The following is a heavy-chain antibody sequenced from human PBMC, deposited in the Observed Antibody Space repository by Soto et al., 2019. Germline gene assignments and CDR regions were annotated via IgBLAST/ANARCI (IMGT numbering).Heavy chain of an antibody. V-gene: IGHV1-18*01. Sequence: ASVKVSCKASGYTFTSYGISWVRQAPGQGLEWMGWISAYNGNTNYAQKHQGRVTMTTDTSTSTAYMELRSLRSDDTAVYYCARDLRPYRSSSPDYWGQGTLVTVSS. CDR2: ISAYNGNT. CDR3: ARDLRPYRSSSPDY. CDR1: GYTFTSYG. D-gene: IGHD6-6*01. J-gene: IGHJ4*02.